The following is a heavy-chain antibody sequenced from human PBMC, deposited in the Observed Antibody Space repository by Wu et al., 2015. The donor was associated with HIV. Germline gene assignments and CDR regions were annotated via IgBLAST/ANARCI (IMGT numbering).Heavy chain of an antibody. CDR1: GGTFSSYA. CDR3: ARGNVNYYDSSGYHGAFDI. CDR2: IIPIFGTA. J-gene: IGHJ3*02. D-gene: IGHD3-22*01. Sequence: QVQLVQSGAEVKKPGSSVKVSCKASGGTFSSYAISWVRQAPGQGLEWMGGIIPIFGTANYAQKFQGRVTITTDESTSTAYMELSSLRSEDTAVYYCARGNVNYYDSSGYHGAFDIWGQGTMVTVSS. V-gene: IGHV1-69*05.